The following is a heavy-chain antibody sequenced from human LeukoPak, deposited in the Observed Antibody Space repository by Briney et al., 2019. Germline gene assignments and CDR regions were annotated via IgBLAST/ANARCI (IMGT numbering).Heavy chain of an antibody. Sequence: GGSLRLSCAASGFTFSSYAMHWVRQAPGKGLEWVAVISYDGSNKYYADSVKGRFTISRDNSKNTLYLQMNSLRAEDTAVYYCAKDRGHDYGDYTFDYWGQGTLVTVSS. CDR1: GFTFSSYA. CDR3: AKDRGHDYGDYTFDY. J-gene: IGHJ4*02. D-gene: IGHD4-17*01. CDR2: ISYDGSNK. V-gene: IGHV3-30-3*01.